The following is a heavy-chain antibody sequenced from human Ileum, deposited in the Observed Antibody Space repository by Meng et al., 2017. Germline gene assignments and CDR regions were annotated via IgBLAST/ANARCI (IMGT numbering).Heavy chain of an antibody. CDR1: NGSLTNVNNY. J-gene: IGHJ4*02. D-gene: IGHD5-18*01. Sequence: VQLPASGLGLVMPSSTLSLTCLVSNGSLTNVNNYWNWIRQAPGQALEHIGYIYYDGSSYATPSLKSRVTMSIDTSTNQFSLRLDSVTAADTAVYYCAREFYVDTAMVIDSWGPGALVTVSS. CDR2: IYYDGSS. V-gene: IGHV4-30-4*01. CDR3: AREFYVDTAMVIDS.